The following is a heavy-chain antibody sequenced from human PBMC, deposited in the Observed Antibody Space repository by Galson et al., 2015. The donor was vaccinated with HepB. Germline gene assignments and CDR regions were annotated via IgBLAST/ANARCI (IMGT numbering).Heavy chain of an antibody. CDR3: AKGDKLGWSTHDAFHI. V-gene: IGHV3-30*18. CDR1: GFRFSRYG. D-gene: IGHD6-19*01. CDR2: ISYDGSHQ. J-gene: IGHJ3*02. Sequence: SLRLSCAASGFRFSRYGMDWVRQAPGQGLEWVAVISYDGSHQYYGDSVKGRFIISRDNSKSTLFLQMNSLRAEDTAVYYCAKGDKLGWSTHDAFHIWGQGTVVTVSS.